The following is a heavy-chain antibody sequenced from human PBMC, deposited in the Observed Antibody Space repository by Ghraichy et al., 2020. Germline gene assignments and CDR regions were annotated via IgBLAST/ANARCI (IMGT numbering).Heavy chain of an antibody. Sequence: SLNISCAVSGGSISSGGYSWSWIRQPPGKGLEWIGYIYHSGSTYYNPSLKSRVTISVDRSKNQFSLKLSSVTAADTAVYYCARVRYYYDSSGYARLEYFDYWGQGTLVTVSS. CDR2: IYHSGST. J-gene: IGHJ4*02. CDR3: ARVRYYYDSSGYARLEYFDY. D-gene: IGHD3-22*01. CDR1: GGSISSGGYS. V-gene: IGHV4-30-2*01.